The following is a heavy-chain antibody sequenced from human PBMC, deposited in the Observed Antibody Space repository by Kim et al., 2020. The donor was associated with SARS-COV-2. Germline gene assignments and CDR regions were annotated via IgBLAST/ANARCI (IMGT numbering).Heavy chain of an antibody. CDR1: GGSIMAGNYY. CDR2: VYYVGST. Sequence: SETLSLTCTVSGGSIMAGNYYWNWIRQHPEKGLEWIGYVYYVGSTLYNPSFQSRVTISVDTSKSQFSLKLTSLTVADTAVYYCARGPLLGNFDFWGQGSLVTVSS. J-gene: IGHJ4*02. D-gene: IGHD3-16*01. V-gene: IGHV4-31*03. CDR3: ARGPLLGNFDF.